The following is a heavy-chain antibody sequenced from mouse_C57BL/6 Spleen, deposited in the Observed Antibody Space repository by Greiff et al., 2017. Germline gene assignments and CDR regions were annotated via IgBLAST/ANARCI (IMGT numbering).Heavy chain of an antibody. CDR2: INPSNGGT. J-gene: IGHJ4*01. CDR3: ARDRHYYGSSLYAIDY. V-gene: IGHV1-53*01. CDR1: GYTFTSYW. D-gene: IGHD1-1*01. Sequence: QVQLQQPGTELVKPGASVKLSCKASGYTFTSYWMHWVKQRPGQGLEWIGNINPSNGGTNYNEKFKSKATLTVDKSSSTAYMQLSSLTSEDSAVYYCARDRHYYGSSLYAIDYWGQGTSVTVSS.